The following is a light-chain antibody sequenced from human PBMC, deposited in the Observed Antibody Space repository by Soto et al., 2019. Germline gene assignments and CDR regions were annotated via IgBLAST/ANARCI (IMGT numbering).Light chain of an antibody. CDR2: SAS. Sequence: DIQMTQSPPSLSASVGDRVTITCRASQGIGNSLAWYQPKPGTVPKLLIYSASTLQSGVPSRFSGSGSGTDFTLTISSLQPEDVAAYYCQKYNTGPATFGQGTRLEIK. V-gene: IGKV1-27*01. CDR1: QGIGNS. J-gene: IGKJ5*01. CDR3: QKYNTGPAT.